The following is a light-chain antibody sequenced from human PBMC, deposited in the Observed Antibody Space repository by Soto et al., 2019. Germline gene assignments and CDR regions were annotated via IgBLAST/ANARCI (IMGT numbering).Light chain of an antibody. Sequence: EIVLTQSPATLSLSPGERATLSCRASQSVSSYLAWYQQKPGQAPRLLIYDASNRATGIPARFSGSGSVTDFTLTIRSLEPEEFAVYYCQQRSNWPPVTFGGGNKVEIK. V-gene: IGKV3-11*01. CDR2: DAS. CDR3: QQRSNWPPVT. CDR1: QSVSSY. J-gene: IGKJ4*01.